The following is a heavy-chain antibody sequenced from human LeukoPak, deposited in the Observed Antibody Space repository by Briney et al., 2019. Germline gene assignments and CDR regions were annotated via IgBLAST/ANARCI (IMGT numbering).Heavy chain of an antibody. Sequence: GGSLRLSCAASGFTFSNAWMSWVRQAPGKGLEWVGRIKSKTDGGTTDYAAPVKGRFTISRDDSKNTLYLQMNSLKTEDTAVYYCTTWPAALLKFDYWGQGTLVTVSS. CDR3: TTWPAALLKFDY. D-gene: IGHD2-2*01. V-gene: IGHV3-15*01. CDR1: GFTFSNAW. CDR2: IKSKTDGGTT. J-gene: IGHJ4*02.